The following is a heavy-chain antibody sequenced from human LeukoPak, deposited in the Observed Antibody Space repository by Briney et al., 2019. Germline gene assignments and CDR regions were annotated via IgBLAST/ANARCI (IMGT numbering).Heavy chain of an antibody. CDR2: IKGAGTSK. V-gene: IGHV3-74*01. J-gene: IGHJ4*02. Sequence: GWSVSLSCTVCGFTFRTHWLRWVRRAAAKGLVWVSHIKGAGTSKNYADSVKGPFTISRDKAKITLFLQINSLRAEDTAVYYCARDGLAAAADYWGQGTPVTAS. CDR3: ARDGLAAAADY. D-gene: IGHD6-13*01. CDR1: GFTFRTHW.